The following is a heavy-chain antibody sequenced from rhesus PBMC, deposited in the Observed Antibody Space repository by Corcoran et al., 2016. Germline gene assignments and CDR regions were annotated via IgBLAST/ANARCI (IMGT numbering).Heavy chain of an antibody. V-gene: IGHV3S25*01. Sequence: EVQLVESGGGLAKPGGSLRLSCAASGFTFSSYWMNWVRQAPGKGLEWVLAINSGGGSTYYTDPVKGRFTISRDNSKNTLSLQMNSLRAEDTAVYYCANLRTANYWGQGVLVTVSS. J-gene: IGHJ4*01. CDR2: INSGGGST. CDR1: GFTFSSYW. CDR3: ANLRTANY. D-gene: IGHD4-29*01.